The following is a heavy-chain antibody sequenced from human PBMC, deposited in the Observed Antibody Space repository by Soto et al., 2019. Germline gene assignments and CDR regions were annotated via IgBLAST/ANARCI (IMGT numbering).Heavy chain of an antibody. CDR2: IRQDGGEI. Sequence: EVQLVESGGALVQPGGSLRLSCTVSGFTFTEYYMNWVRQAPGKGLEWVANIRQDGGEIYYVDSVRGRFTISRDNVKNSVYLQMDSLRVEDTALYYCVRAVHYGPLFDQWGQGTLVTVSS. D-gene: IGHD4-17*01. V-gene: IGHV3-7*01. CDR1: GFTFTEYY. CDR3: VRAVHYGPLFDQ. J-gene: IGHJ4*02.